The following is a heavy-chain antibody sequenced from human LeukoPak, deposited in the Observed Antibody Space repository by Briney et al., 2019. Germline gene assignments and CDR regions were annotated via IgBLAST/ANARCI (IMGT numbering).Heavy chain of an antibody. CDR3: AREPLGGYYGSGSYWVDY. CDR2: IIPILGIA. J-gene: IGHJ4*02. Sequence: ASVKVSCKASGYTFTGYYMHWVRQAPGQGLEWMGRIIPILGIANYAQKFQGRVTITADKSTSTAYMELSSLRSEDTAVYYCAREPLGGYYGSGSYWVDYWGQGTLVTVSS. V-gene: IGHV1-69*04. D-gene: IGHD3-10*01. CDR1: GYTFTGYY.